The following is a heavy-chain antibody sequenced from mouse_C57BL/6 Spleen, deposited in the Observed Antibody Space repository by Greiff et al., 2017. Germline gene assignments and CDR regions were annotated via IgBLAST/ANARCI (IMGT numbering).Heavy chain of an antibody. CDR1: GYAFSSSW. CDR2: IYPGDGDT. D-gene: IGHD4-1*01. CDR3: ASCNWDGYFDV. V-gene: IGHV1-82*01. J-gene: IGHJ1*03. Sequence: QVQLKESGPELVKPGASVKISCKASGYAFSSSWMNWVKQRPGKGLEWIGRIYPGDGDTNYNGKFKGKATLTADKSSSTAYMQLSSLTSEDSAVYFCASCNWDGYFDVWGTGTTVTVSS.